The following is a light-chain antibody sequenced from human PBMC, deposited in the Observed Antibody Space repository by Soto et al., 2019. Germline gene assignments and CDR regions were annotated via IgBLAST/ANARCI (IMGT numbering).Light chain of an antibody. J-gene: IGKJ1*01. CDR2: AAS. CDR3: QQRSNWRRT. Sequence: EIVLTKSPATLSLSPGERATLSCRASQSVSSYLAWYQQKPGQAPRLLIYAASNMHYRIPSRLSGSGSGTDFTVNISNIEPEVFEVAACQQRSNWRRTFGQGTKVEIK. CDR1: QSVSSY. V-gene: IGKV3-11*01.